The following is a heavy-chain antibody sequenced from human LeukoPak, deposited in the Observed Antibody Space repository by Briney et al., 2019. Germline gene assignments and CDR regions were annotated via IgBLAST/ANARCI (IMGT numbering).Heavy chain of an antibody. CDR1: GFTFSNYW. CDR3: AGGNAMDV. V-gene: IGHV3-7*02. CDR2: IKQDGFEK. D-gene: IGHD1-26*01. Sequence: GGSLRLSCAASGFTFSNYWMTWVRQAPGKGLEWVANIKQDGFEKYYVDSVKGRFTISRDNAKNSLYLQLNSLRVEDTAVYRCAGGNAMDVWGQGTTVTVSS. J-gene: IGHJ6*02.